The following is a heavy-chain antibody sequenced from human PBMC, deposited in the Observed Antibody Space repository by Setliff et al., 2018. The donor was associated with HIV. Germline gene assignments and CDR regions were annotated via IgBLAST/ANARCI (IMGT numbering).Heavy chain of an antibody. V-gene: IGHV4-39*01. J-gene: IGHJ4*02. Sequence: SETLSLTCTVSGDSIISSRNFWGWIRQPPRKGLEWIGNIHSSGSTYYNPSLKSRVFISVDLSINQFSLKLHSVTAADTAVYYCASGEDSGTYGEPYDSWGQGALVTVSS. D-gene: IGHD1-26*01. CDR1: GDSIISSRNF. CDR3: ASGEDSGTYGEPYDS. CDR2: IHSSGST.